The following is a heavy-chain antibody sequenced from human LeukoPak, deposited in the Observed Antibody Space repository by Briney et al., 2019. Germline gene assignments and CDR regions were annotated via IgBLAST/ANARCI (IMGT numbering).Heavy chain of an antibody. D-gene: IGHD6-19*01. CDR3: ARVHSSGWYELDY. CDR1: GFTFSSYS. V-gene: IGHV3-74*01. CDR2: INSDGSST. Sequence: GGSLRLSCAASGFTFSSYSMNWVRQAPGKGLVWVSRINSDGSSTSYADSVKGRFTISRDNAKNTLYLQMNSLRAEDTAVYYCARVHSSGWYELDYWGQGTLVTVSS. J-gene: IGHJ4*02.